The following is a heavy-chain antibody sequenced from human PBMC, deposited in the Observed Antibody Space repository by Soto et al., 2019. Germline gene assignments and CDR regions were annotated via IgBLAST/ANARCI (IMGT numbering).Heavy chain of an antibody. CDR3: ARLDEGNSRSPGY. CDR2: IDPSDSET. Sequence: GESLKISCQASGYTFSAFWITWVRQMPGKGLEWMATIDPSDSETNYSPTFQGHVTISADKSISTAYLQWSSLKASDTATYYCARLDEGNSRSPGYWGQGTLVTVSS. J-gene: IGHJ4*02. V-gene: IGHV5-10-1*01. D-gene: IGHD4-4*01. CDR1: GYTFSAFW.